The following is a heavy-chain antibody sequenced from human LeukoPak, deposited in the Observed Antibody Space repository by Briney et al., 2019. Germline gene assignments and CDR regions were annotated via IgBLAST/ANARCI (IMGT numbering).Heavy chain of an antibody. Sequence: SGTLSLTCAVSGGSVTSTNWWTWVRQPPGKGLEWIGEVHLDGRTNYNPSLTGRLALSVDLYENHISLKLTSATAADTAVYFCARNGGHNQEHWGQGTLVTVSS. CDR2: VHLDGRT. CDR3: ARNGGHNQEH. CDR1: GGSVTSTNW. J-gene: IGHJ4*02. V-gene: IGHV4-4*02. D-gene: IGHD1-1*01.